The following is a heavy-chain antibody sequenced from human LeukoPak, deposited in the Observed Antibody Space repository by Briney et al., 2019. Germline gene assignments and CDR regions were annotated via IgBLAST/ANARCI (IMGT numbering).Heavy chain of an antibody. J-gene: IGHJ5*02. D-gene: IGHD6-13*01. CDR1: GGSFSGYY. CDR2: INHSGST. CDR3: ASTIIAAAGTRNWFDP. Sequence: SETLSLTCAVYGGSFSGYYWSWIRQPPGKGLEWIGEINHSGSTYYNPSLKSRVTISVDTSKNQFSLKLSSVTAADTAVYYCASTIIAAAGTRNWFDPWGQGTLVTVSS. V-gene: IGHV4-34*09.